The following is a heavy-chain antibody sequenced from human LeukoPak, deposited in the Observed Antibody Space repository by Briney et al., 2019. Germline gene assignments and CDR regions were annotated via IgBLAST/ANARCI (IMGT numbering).Heavy chain of an antibody. V-gene: IGHV3-23*01. D-gene: IGHD1-1*01. CDR1: GFTFSSYS. CDR3: AKEAGERRQQQAADY. Sequence: GGSLRLSCAASGFTFSSYSMNWVRQAPGKGLEWVSSISGSGGYTFYADSVKGRFTISRDNSKNTLYLQMNSLRADDTAIYYCAKEAGERRQQQAADYWGQGSLVTVSS. CDR2: ISGSGGYT. J-gene: IGHJ4*02.